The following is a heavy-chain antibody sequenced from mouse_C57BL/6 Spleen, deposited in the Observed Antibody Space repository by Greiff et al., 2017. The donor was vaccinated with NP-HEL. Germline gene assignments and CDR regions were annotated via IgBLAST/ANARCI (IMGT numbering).Heavy chain of an antibody. V-gene: IGHV1-58*01. CDR2: IYIGNGYT. J-gene: IGHJ4*01. CDR1: GYTFTSYG. CDR3: ARGDYYGSRDAMDY. Sequence: EVQRVESGAELVRPGSSVKMSCKTSGYTFTSYGINWVKQRPGQGLEWIGYIYIGNGYTEYNEKFKGKATLTSDTSSSTAYMQLSSLTSEDSAIYFCARGDYYGSRDAMDYWGQGTSVTVSS. D-gene: IGHD1-1*01.